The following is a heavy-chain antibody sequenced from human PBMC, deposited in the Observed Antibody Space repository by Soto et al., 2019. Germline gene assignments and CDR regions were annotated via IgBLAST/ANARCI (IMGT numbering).Heavy chain of an antibody. CDR3: ARDQANYGMDV. J-gene: IGHJ6*02. V-gene: IGHV1-8*01. Sequence: QVQLVQSGAEVKKPGASVKVSCKASGYTFTSYDINWVRPATGQGLEGMGWMNPNSGNPDYAQKYHGRATMSRHPSIRTAYMALSSLRSKDTAVYYCARDQANYGMDVWGHGTTVTVSS. CDR2: MNPNSGNP. CDR1: GYTFTSYD.